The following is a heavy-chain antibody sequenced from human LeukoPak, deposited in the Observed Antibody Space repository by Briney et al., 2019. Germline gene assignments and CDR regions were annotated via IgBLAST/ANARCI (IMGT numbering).Heavy chain of an antibody. CDR2: IYYSGST. Sequence: PSETLSLTCTVSGGSISSYYWSWIRQPPGKGLEWIGYIYYSGSTNYNPSLKSRVTISVDTSKNQFSLKLSSVTAADSAVYYCGRSGSYRGVVDYWGQGTLVTVSS. CDR3: GRSGSYRGVVDY. D-gene: IGHD3-10*01. V-gene: IGHV4-59*08. CDR1: GGSISSYY. J-gene: IGHJ4*02.